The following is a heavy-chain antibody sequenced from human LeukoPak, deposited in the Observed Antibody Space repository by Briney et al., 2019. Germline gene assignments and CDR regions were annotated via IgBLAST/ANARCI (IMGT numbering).Heavy chain of an antibody. CDR2: IYTSGST. V-gene: IGHV4-61*02. Sequence: SQTLSLTCTVFAGSISSGSYYWSWIRQPAGKGLEWIGRIYTSGSTNNNPSLKSRVTISVDTSKNQFSLKLSSVTAADTAVYYCARARPPAAVWGYFDYWGEGTLVTVSS. CDR1: AGSISSGSYY. CDR3: ARARPPAAVWGYFDY. D-gene: IGHD2-2*01. J-gene: IGHJ4*02.